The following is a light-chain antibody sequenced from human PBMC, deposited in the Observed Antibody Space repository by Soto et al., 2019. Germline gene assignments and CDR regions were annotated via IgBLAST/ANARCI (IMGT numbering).Light chain of an antibody. J-gene: IGKJ1*01. CDR3: QQYGSSPQT. V-gene: IGKV3-20*01. CDR1: QSLGINS. CDR2: GAS. Sequence: EIVLTQSPGTLALSPGERATLSCRASQSLGINSLAWYQQKPGQAPRLLIYGASSRATGIPDRFSGSGSGTDFTLTISRLEPEDFAVYYCQQYGSSPQTFGQGTKVDIK.